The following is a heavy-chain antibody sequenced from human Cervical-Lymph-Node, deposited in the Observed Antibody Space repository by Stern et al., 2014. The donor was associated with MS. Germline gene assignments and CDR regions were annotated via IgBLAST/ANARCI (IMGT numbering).Heavy chain of an antibody. V-gene: IGHV2-70*01. J-gene: IGHJ4*02. Sequence: QITLKESGPALVKPTQTLTLTCTFSGFSLSTSGMCVSWIRQPPGKALEWLALIDWDDDKYYSTSLKSRLTISKDPPKNQVVLTMTNMDPVDTATYYCARIPGYVYYFDYWGQGTLVTVSS. CDR1: GFSLSTSGMC. CDR2: IDWDDDK. D-gene: IGHD5-12*01. CDR3: ARIPGYVYYFDY.